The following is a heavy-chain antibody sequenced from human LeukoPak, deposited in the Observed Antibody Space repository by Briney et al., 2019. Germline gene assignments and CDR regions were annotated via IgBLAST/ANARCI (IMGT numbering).Heavy chain of an antibody. J-gene: IGHJ5*02. V-gene: IGHV4-34*01. D-gene: IGHD6-13*01. CDR1: GGSFSGYY. CDR2: INHSGST. Sequence: PSETLSLTCAVYGGSFSGYYWSWIRQPPGKGLEWIGEINHSGSTNYNPSLKSRVTISVDTPKNQFSLKLSSVTAADTAVYYCARGEAAAGTGWFDPWGQGTLVTVSS. CDR3: ARGEAAAGTGWFDP.